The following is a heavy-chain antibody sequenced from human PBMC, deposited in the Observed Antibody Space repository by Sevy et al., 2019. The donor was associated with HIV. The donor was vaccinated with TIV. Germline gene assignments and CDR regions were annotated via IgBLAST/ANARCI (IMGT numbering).Heavy chain of an antibody. Sequence: GGSLRLSCAASGFNVNDNYMTWVRQAPGKGLEWVSIIHADGSSYYADSVKGRFTMSRDDSKNIVNLQMNSLRADDTAVYYCARDRRFCGNESNLYYYYGMDVWGQGTAVTVSS. V-gene: IGHV3-53*01. D-gene: IGHD2-8*01. CDR3: ARDRRFCGNESNLYYYYGMDV. CDR2: IHADGSS. CDR1: GFNVNDNY. J-gene: IGHJ6*02.